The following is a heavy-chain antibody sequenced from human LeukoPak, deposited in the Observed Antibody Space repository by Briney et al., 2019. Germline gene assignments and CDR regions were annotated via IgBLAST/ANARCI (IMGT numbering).Heavy chain of an antibody. D-gene: IGHD2-15*01. J-gene: IGHJ4*02. CDR3: ARGFSGSGKPKPYYFDY. Sequence: SQTLSLTCTVSGGSISSGGYYWSWIRQPPGKGLEWIGYIYHSGSTYYNPSLKSRVTISVDTSKNQFSLKLSSVTAADTAVYYCARGFSGSGKPKPYYFDYWGQGTLVTVSS. CDR2: IYHSGST. CDR1: GGSISSGGYY. V-gene: IGHV4-30-2*01.